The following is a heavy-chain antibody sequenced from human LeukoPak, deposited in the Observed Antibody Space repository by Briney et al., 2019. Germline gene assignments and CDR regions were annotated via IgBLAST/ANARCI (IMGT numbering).Heavy chain of an antibody. D-gene: IGHD2/OR15-2a*01. J-gene: IGHJ4*02. V-gene: IGHV4-59*08. CDR1: GGSINNYY. Sequence: SETLSLTCTVSGGSINNYYWSWVRQPPGAGLEWLAYIYYTGSTNYNPSLKTRLTISVDTSKNQFSLRLNSVTAADTAVYYCARFSQYYDSPTHYLDYWGQGTLATVSS. CDR3: ARFSQYYDSPTHYLDY. CDR2: IYYTGST.